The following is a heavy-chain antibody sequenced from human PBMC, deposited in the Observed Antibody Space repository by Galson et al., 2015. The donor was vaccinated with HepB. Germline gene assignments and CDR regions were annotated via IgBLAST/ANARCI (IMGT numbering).Heavy chain of an antibody. V-gene: IGHV1-69*04. Sequence: SVKVSCKASGGTFSSYAISWVRQAPGQGLEWMGRIIPILGIANYAQKFQGRVTITADRSTSTAYMELSSLRSEDTAVYYCARTLKNYYDSSATLALWGQGTLVTVPS. D-gene: IGHD3-22*01. CDR2: IIPILGIA. CDR3: ARTLKNYYDSSATLAL. CDR1: GGTFSSYA. J-gene: IGHJ4*02.